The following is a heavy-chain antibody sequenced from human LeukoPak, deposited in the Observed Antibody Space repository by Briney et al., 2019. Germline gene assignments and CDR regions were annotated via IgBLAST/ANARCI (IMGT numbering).Heavy chain of an antibody. Sequence: RSSETLSLTCTVSGGSISSYYWSWIRQPPGKGLEWIGYIYYSGSTYYNPSLKSRVTISVDTSKNQFSLKLSSVTAADTAVYYCARNSGSYLGYFDYWGQGTLVTVSS. CDR2: IYYSGST. V-gene: IGHV4-59*08. D-gene: IGHD1-26*01. CDR1: GGSISSYY. CDR3: ARNSGSYLGYFDY. J-gene: IGHJ4*03.